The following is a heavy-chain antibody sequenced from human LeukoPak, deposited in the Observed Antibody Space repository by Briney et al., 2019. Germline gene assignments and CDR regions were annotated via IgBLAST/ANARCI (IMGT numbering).Heavy chain of an antibody. CDR3: AKDAFRGYSYGYRVSMVWFDQ. Sequence: GGSLRLSCAASGFTFSSYGMPWVRQAPGKGLEWVAFIRYDGSNKYYVDSVKGRFTISRDNSKNTLSLQMSSLRAEDTAVYFCAKDAFRGYSYGYRVSMVWFDQWGQGILVTVSS. D-gene: IGHD5-18*01. CDR2: IRYDGSNK. J-gene: IGHJ5*02. V-gene: IGHV3-30*02. CDR1: GFTFSSYG.